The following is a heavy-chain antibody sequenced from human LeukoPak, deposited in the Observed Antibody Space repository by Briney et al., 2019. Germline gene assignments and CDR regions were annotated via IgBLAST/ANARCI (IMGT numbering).Heavy chain of an antibody. CDR3: AKDLLGGIVATTIDY. V-gene: IGHV3-23*01. J-gene: IGHJ4*02. Sequence: GGSLRLSCAASGFTFSSYAMSWVRQAPGKGLEWVSAISGSGGSTYYADSVKGRFTISRDNSKNTLYLQMNSLRAEDTAVYYCAKDLLGGIVATTIDYWGQGTLVTVSS. CDR1: GFTFSSYA. D-gene: IGHD5-12*01. CDR2: ISGSGGST.